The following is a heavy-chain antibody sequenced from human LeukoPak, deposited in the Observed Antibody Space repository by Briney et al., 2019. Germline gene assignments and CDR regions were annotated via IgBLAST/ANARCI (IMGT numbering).Heavy chain of an antibody. D-gene: IGHD3-22*01. Sequence: SETLSLTCTVSGGSISSYYWNWIRQPPGKGLEWIGYIYYSGSTNYNPSLKGRVTISVHTSKNQFSLNLSSVTAADTAVYYCARDWNDSSGYGGFEIWGQGTMVTVSS. CDR3: ARDWNDSSGYGGFEI. CDR1: GGSISSYY. J-gene: IGHJ3*02. V-gene: IGHV4-59*01. CDR2: IYYSGST.